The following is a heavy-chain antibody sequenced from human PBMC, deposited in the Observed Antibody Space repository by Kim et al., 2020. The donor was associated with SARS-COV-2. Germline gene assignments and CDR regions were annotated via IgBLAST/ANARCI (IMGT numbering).Heavy chain of an antibody. D-gene: IGHD3-10*01. Sequence: SETLSLTCTVSGGSISSGGYYWSWIRQHPGKGLEWIGYIYYSGSTYYNPSLKSRVTISVDTSKNQFSLKLSSVTAADTAVYYCARALMGILWFGELSNGGNWFDPWGQGTLVTVSS. CDR3: ARALMGILWFGELSNGGNWFDP. CDR2: IYYSGST. J-gene: IGHJ5*02. CDR1: GGSISSGGYY. V-gene: IGHV4-31*03.